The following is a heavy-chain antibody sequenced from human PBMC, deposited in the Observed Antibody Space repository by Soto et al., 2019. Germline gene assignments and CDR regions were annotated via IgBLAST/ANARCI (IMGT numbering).Heavy chain of an antibody. V-gene: IGHV3-23*01. Sequence: EVQLLESGGGLVQPGGSLRLSCAASGFTFSSYAMSWVRQAPGKGLEWVSAISGSGGSTYYADSVKGRFTISRDNSKNTLYLQMNSLRAEDTAVYYCAKVCYYGSGSSLYAFDIWGQGTMVTVSS. D-gene: IGHD3-10*01. CDR2: ISGSGGST. CDR3: AKVCYYGSGSSLYAFDI. J-gene: IGHJ3*02. CDR1: GFTFSSYA.